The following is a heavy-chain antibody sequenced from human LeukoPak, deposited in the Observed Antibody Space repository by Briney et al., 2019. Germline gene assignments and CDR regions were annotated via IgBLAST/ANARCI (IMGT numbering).Heavy chain of an antibody. V-gene: IGHV3-13*04. CDR3: SRVGSSGWPNYFDS. CDR1: GFTFSSYD. J-gene: IGHJ4*02. D-gene: IGHD6-19*01. Sequence: GGPLRLSCAASGFTFSSYDMHWVRQATGKGLEWVSVIGTSGDTYYAGSVKGRFTISRENAKNSLYLQMNSLTAGDTAVYFCSRVGSSGWPNYFDSWGQGTLVTVSS. CDR2: IGTSGDT.